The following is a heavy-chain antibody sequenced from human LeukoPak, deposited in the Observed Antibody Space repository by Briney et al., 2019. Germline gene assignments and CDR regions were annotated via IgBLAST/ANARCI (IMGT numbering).Heavy chain of an antibody. D-gene: IGHD2-21*01. CDR2: IYYSGST. CDR3: ARDIRWYFDL. V-gene: IGHV4-59*01. CDR1: GGSISSYY. J-gene: IGHJ2*01. Sequence: SETLSLTCTVSGGSISSYYGSWIRQPPGKGLEWIGYIYYSGSTNYNPSLKSRVTISVDTSKNQFSLKLSSVTAADTAVYYCARDIRWYFDLWGRGTLVTVSS.